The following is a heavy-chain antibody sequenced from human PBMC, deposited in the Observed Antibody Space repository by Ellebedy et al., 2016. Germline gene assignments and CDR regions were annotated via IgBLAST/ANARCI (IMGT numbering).Heavy chain of an antibody. CDR2: ISYDGRNK. CDR1: GFTFTSYT. Sequence: GGSLRLSXAASGFTFTSYTMHWVRQAPGKGLEWVAVISYDGRNKQYADSVKGRFTISRDNSKNTLYLQMNSLSPEDTAVYYCASQQVVPATKEGLDYWGQGTLVTVSS. CDR3: ASQQVVPATKEGLDY. D-gene: IGHD2-2*01. J-gene: IGHJ4*02. V-gene: IGHV3-30*04.